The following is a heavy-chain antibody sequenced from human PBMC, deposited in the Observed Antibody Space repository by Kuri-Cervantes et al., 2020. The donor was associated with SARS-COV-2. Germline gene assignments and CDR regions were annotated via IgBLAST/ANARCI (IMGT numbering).Heavy chain of an antibody. J-gene: IGHJ4*02. CDR2: INHSGST. D-gene: IGHD3-3*01. Sequence: SQTLSLTCAVYGGSFSGYYWSWIRQPPGKGLEWIGEINHSGSTYYNPSLKSRVTISVDTSKNQFSLKLSSVTAADTAVYYCARAQRDFWSASVDYWGQGLLVTVSS. CDR1: GGSFSGYY. CDR3: ARAQRDFWSASVDY. V-gene: IGHV4-34*01.